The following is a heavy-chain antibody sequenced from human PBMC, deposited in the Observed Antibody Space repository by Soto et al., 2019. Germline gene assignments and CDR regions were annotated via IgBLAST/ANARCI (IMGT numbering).Heavy chain of an antibody. CDR2: IIPIFGTA. Sequence: ASVKVSCKASGGTFSSYAISWVRQAPGQGLEWMGGIIPIFGTANYAQKFQGRVTITADESTSTAYMELSSLRSEDTAVYYCARGSAKYYYDSSGYYYWGQGTLVTVSS. J-gene: IGHJ4*02. D-gene: IGHD3-22*01. CDR1: GGTFSSYA. V-gene: IGHV1-69*13. CDR3: ARGSAKYYYDSSGYYY.